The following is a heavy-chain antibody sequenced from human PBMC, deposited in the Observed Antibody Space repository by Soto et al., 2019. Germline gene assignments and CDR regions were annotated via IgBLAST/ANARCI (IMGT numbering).Heavy chain of an antibody. Sequence: GGSLRLSCAASGFTFSSYGMHWVRQAPGKGLEWVAVIWYDGSNKYYADSVKGRFTISRDNSKNTLCLQMNSLRAEDTAVYYCAKVTTRKVYYGMDVWGQGTTVTVSS. CDR2: IWYDGSNK. V-gene: IGHV3-33*06. CDR1: GFTFSSYG. CDR3: AKVTTRKVYYGMDV. J-gene: IGHJ6*02. D-gene: IGHD4-17*01.